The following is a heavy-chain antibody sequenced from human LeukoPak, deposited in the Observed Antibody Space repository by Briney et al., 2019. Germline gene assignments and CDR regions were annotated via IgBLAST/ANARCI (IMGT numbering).Heavy chain of an antibody. D-gene: IGHD2-21*01. CDR1: GMIFNNHW. CDR2: ISSSGSTI. CDR3: AKDIFRWAFDY. Sequence: GGSLRLSCEASGMIFNNHWMHWVRQAPGKGLEWVSYISSSGSTIYYADSVKGRFTISRDNAKNSLYLQMNSLRAEDTAVYYCAKDIFRWAFDYWGQGTLVTVSS. V-gene: IGHV3-48*04. J-gene: IGHJ4*02.